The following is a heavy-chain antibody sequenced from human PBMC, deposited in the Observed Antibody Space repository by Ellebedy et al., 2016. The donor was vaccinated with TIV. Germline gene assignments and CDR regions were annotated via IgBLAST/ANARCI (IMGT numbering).Heavy chain of an antibody. V-gene: IGHV3-23*01. D-gene: IGHD1-26*01. Sequence: GESLKISCAASGFTFSSYAMSWVRQAPGKGLEWVSAISGSGGSTYYADSVKGRFTISRDNSKNTLYLQMNSLRAEDTAVYYCAKGLGATRLAGDYWGQGTLVTVSS. J-gene: IGHJ4*02. CDR3: AKGLGATRLAGDY. CDR2: ISGSGGST. CDR1: GFTFSSYA.